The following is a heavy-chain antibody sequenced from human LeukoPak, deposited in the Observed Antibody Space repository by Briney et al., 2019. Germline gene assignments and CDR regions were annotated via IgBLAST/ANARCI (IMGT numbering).Heavy chain of an antibody. CDR2: IYYSGST. CDR1: GGSISSGDYY. J-gene: IGHJ4*02. CDR3: ARWSIVVVPAAKVWGAFDY. D-gene: IGHD2-2*01. Sequence: PSETLSLTCTVSGGSISSGDYYWSWIRQPPGKGLEWIGYIYYSGSTYYNPSLKSRVTISVDTSKNQFSLKLSSVTAADTAVYYCARWSIVVVPAAKVWGAFDYWGQGTLVTVSS. V-gene: IGHV4-30-4*01.